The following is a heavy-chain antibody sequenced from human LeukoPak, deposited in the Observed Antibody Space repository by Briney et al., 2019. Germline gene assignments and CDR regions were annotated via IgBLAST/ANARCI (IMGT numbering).Heavy chain of an antibody. V-gene: IGHV4-34*12. CDR1: GGSFSGYY. Sequence: KPSETLSLTCAVYGGSFSGYYWSWIRQTPGKGLEWIGEIIHSGSTNYSPSLKSRVTISLDAAESQFSLRLTSVTAADTAVYYCAGYSGSPRYFDYWGQGTLVTVSS. J-gene: IGHJ4*02. CDR2: IIHSGST. D-gene: IGHD6-6*01. CDR3: AGYSGSPRYFDY.